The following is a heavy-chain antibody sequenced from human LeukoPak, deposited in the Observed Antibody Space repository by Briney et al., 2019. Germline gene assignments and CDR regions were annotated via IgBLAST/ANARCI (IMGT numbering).Heavy chain of an antibody. CDR2: IYTSGST. Sequence: SETLSLTCTVSGGSISSGSYYWSWIRQPAGEGLEWIGRIYTSGSTNYNPSLKSRVTISVDTSKNQFSLKLSSVTAADTAVYYCARGLYYYDSSGYYPPTYYFDYWGQGTLVTVSS. V-gene: IGHV4-61*02. CDR1: GGSISSGSYY. J-gene: IGHJ4*02. D-gene: IGHD3-22*01. CDR3: ARGLYYYDSSGYYPPTYYFDY.